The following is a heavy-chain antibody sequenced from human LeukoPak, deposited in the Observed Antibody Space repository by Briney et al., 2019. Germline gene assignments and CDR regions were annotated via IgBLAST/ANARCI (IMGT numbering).Heavy chain of an antibody. D-gene: IGHD3-10*01. CDR1: GDSITSNSFY. Sequence: PSETLSLTCTVSGDSITSNSFYWGWIRQPPGKGLEWIGSVYYSGSSYSNPSLKSRVTISVDTPKNQFSLKLSSVTAADTAVYYCASSMGELLWFGESTIEYFQHWGQGTLVTVSS. J-gene: IGHJ1*01. V-gene: IGHV4-39*07. CDR2: VYYSGSS. CDR3: ASSMGELLWFGESTIEYFQH.